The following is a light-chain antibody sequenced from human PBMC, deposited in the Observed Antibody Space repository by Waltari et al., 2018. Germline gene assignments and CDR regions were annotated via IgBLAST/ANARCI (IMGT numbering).Light chain of an antibody. CDR2: DAS. CDR3: QQSYSVPRGGFA. Sequence: DIQMTQSPSSLSASVGGRISITCRASQSIANYLNCYQQKPGKAPDLLIYDASYLFSGVPSRFSGSGSGTDFTLTIDSLQPEDFATYYCQQSYSVPRGGFAFGPGTKVDIK. J-gene: IGKJ3*01. CDR1: QSIANY. V-gene: IGKV1-39*01.